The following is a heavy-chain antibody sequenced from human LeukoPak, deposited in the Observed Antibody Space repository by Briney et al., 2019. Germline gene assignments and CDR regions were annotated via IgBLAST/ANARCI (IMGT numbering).Heavy chain of an antibody. V-gene: IGHV4-34*01. CDR1: GGSISSYY. D-gene: IGHD4-11*01. CDR2: INHSGST. Sequence: SETLSLTCTVSGGSISSYYWSWIRQPPGKGLEWIGEINHSGSTNYNPSLKSRVTISVDTSKNQFSLKLSSVTAADTAVYYCARGIQIYTVILDYWGQGTLVTVSS. J-gene: IGHJ4*02. CDR3: ARGIQIYTVILDY.